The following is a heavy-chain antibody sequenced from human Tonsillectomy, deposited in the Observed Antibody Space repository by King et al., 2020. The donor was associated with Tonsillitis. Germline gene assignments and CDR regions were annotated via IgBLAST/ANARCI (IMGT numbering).Heavy chain of an antibody. D-gene: IGHD3/OR15-3a*01. J-gene: IGHJ4*02. Sequence: QLVQSGAEVKKPGASVKISCKASGYSSNTYSLQWVRQAPGQRPEWMGWINSDNGDTKYSQRLQGRVTITWDTSASTAYMEMRSLRFEDTAVYYCATSRWTATFASWGQGTLVTVSS. CDR1: GYSSNTYS. CDR2: INSDNGDT. V-gene: IGHV1-3*01. CDR3: ATSRWTATFAS.